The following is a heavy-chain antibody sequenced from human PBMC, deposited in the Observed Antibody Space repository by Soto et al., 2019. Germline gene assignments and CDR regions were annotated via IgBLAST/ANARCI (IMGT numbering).Heavy chain of an antibody. CDR3: ARETLSYGFAFEV. D-gene: IGHD3-16*01. CDR1: GFRFDDYN. V-gene: IGHV3-43*01. J-gene: IGHJ6*04. Sequence: LRLSCATSGFRFDDYNMHWVRQAPGKGLEWISFISWNGANTFYADSVQGRFTMSRDSSKKSVSLQIDSLKSEDTGLYYCARETLSYGFAFEVWGEGTKVTVSS. CDR2: ISWNGANT.